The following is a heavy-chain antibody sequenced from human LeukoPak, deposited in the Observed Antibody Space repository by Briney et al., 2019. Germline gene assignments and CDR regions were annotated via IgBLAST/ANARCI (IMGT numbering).Heavy chain of an antibody. V-gene: IGHV4-61*02. D-gene: IGHD1-26*01. CDR1: GGSISSGSYY. Sequence: PSXXXXLTCTXSGGSISSGSYYWGWIRQPAGKGLEWIGRIYTSGSTNYNPSLKSRFTIAVETAKNKFSLKLSSVTAADTAVYYCARGASGSYRGVDYWGQGTLVTVSS. CDR2: IYTSGST. CDR3: ARGASGSYRGVDY. J-gene: IGHJ4*02.